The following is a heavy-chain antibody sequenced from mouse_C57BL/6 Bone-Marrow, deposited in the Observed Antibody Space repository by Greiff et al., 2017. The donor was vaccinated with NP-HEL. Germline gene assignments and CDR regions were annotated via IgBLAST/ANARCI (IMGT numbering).Heavy chain of an antibody. CDR3: ARHITTVVADYAMDY. D-gene: IGHD1-1*01. J-gene: IGHJ4*01. CDR1: GFTFSDYY. CDR2: ISNGGGST. Sequence: EVKLMESGGGLVQPGGSLKLSCAASGFTFSDYYMYWVRQTPETRLEWVAYISNGGGSTYYPDTVKGRFTISRDNAKHTLYLQMSRLKSEDTAMYYCARHITTVVADYAMDYWGQGTSVTVSS. V-gene: IGHV5-12*01.